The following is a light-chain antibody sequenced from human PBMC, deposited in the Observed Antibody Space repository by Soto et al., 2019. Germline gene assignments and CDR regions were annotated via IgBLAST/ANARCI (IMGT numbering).Light chain of an antibody. V-gene: IGKV3-20*01. CDR1: QSVSSSY. CDR2: GAS. J-gene: IGKJ1*01. Sequence: EIVLTQSPGTLSLSPGERATLSFSASQSVSSSYLAWYQQKPGQAPRLLIYGASSRATGIPDRFSGSGSGTEFTLTISSLRPEDFATYFCQQYASTPTWTFGQGTKV. CDR3: QQYASTPTWT.